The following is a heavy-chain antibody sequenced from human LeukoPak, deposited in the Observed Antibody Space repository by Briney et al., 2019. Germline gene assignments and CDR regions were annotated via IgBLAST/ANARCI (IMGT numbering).Heavy chain of an antibody. V-gene: IGHV3-30*03. CDR2: ISYDGSNK. D-gene: IGHD6-13*01. Sequence: GGSLRLSCAASGFTFSSYGLHWVRQAPGKGLEWVAVISYDGSNKYYADSVKGRFTISRDNSKNTLYLQMNSLRAEDTAVYYCARDPIAIAAAGLTFDYWGQGTLVTVSS. CDR1: GFTFSSYG. J-gene: IGHJ4*02. CDR3: ARDPIAIAAAGLTFDY.